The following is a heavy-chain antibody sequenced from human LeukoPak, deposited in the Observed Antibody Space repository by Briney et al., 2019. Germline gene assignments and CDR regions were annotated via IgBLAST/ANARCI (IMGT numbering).Heavy chain of an antibody. CDR2: MNPNSGNT. CDR3: ARFTKGAFDI. J-gene: IGHJ3*02. D-gene: IGHD2-2*01. V-gene: IGHV1-8*01. Sequence: MGWMNPNSGNTGYAQKFQGRVTITRNTSISTAYMELSSLRSEDTAVYYCARFTKGAFDIWGQGTMVTVSS.